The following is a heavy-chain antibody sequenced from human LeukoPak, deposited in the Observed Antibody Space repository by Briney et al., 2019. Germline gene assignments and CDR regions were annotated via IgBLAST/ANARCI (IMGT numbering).Heavy chain of an antibody. CDR2: ITWDGGTT. J-gene: IGHJ4*02. V-gene: IGHV3-43*01. CDR3: TKDRYCTTTSCPLDY. CDR1: GLTFDDYT. Sequence: GGSLRLSCAASGLTFDDYTFHWLRQAPGKGLEWVYLITWDGGTTYYADSVKGRFTISRDNSKNSVYLQMNSLRTEDTALYYCTKDRYCTTTSCPLDYWGQGTLVTVSS. D-gene: IGHD2-2*01.